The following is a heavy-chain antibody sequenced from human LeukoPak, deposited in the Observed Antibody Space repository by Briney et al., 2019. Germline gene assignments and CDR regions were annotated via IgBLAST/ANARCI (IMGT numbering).Heavy chain of an antibody. V-gene: IGHV3-30*18. J-gene: IGHJ4*02. CDR1: GFTFSSYG. CDR2: ISDDGSNK. CDR3: AKDQGYSGYEIGY. D-gene: IGHD5-12*01. Sequence: GRSLRLSCAASGFTFSSYGMHWVRQAPGKGLEWVAVISDDGSNKYYADSVKGRFTISRDNSKNTLYLQMNSLRAEDTAVYYCAKDQGYSGYEIGYWGQGTLVTVSS.